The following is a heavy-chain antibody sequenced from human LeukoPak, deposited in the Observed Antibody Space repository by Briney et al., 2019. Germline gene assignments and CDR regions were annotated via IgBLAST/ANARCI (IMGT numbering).Heavy chain of an antibody. D-gene: IGHD4-17*01. V-gene: IGHV3-23*01. J-gene: IGHJ3*01. Sequence: GGSLRLSWSASGFTFSNFALTWVRQAPVKGPEWVSSISAGGGTQYADAVRGRFTIFRDNSKNTLYLHMSSLRAADTAVYFCARDPTGDHVGAFEFWGHGTMVTVSS. CDR2: ISAGGGT. CDR3: ARDPTGDHVGAFEF. CDR1: GFTFSNFA.